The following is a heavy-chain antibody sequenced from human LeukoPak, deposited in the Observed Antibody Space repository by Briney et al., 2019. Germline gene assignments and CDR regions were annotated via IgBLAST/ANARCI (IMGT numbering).Heavy chain of an antibody. CDR1: GFTFSNYA. D-gene: IGHD7-27*01. Sequence: GGSLRLSCAASGFTFSNYAMSWVRQAPGKGLEWVAVISYDGSNKYYADSVKGRFTISRDNSKNTLYLQMNSLRAEDTAVYYCARAGWGSRYYFDYWGQGTLVTVSS. V-gene: IGHV3-30*04. J-gene: IGHJ4*02. CDR2: ISYDGSNK. CDR3: ARAGWGSRYYFDY.